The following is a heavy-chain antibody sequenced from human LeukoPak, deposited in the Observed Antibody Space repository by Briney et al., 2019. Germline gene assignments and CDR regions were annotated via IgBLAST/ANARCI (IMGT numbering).Heavy chain of an antibody. CDR3: AKESPFVPGIAVAGLPGDY. D-gene: IGHD6-19*01. CDR2: ISGSGGST. V-gene: IGHV3-23*01. CDR1: GFTFSSYG. Sequence: PGGSLRLSCAASGFTFSSYGMSWVRQAPGKGLEWVSAISGSGGSTYYADSVKGRFTISGDNSKNTLYLQMNSLRAEDTAVYYCAKESPFVPGIAVAGLPGDYWGQGTLVTVSS. J-gene: IGHJ4*02.